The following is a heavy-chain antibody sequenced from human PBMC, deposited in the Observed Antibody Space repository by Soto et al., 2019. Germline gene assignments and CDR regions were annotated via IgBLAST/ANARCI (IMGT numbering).Heavy chain of an antibody. CDR1: GGTFSSYA. Sequence: SVKVSCKASGGTFSSYAISWVRQAPGQGLEWMGGIIPIFGTANYAQKFQGRVTITADESTSTAYMELSSLRSEDTAVYYCAREARLYSGYEGYWFDPWGQGTLVTVSS. CDR2: IIPIFGTA. V-gene: IGHV1-69*13. CDR3: AREARLYSGYEGYWFDP. D-gene: IGHD5-12*01. J-gene: IGHJ5*02.